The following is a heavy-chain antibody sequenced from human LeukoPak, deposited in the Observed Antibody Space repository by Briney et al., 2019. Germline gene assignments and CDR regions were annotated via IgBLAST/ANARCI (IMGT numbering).Heavy chain of an antibody. CDR2: ISGSGGST. Sequence: GGSLRLSCAASGFTFSSYAMSWVRQAPGKGLEWVSAISGSGGSTYYADSVKGRFTISRDNSKNTLYLQMNSLRAEDTAVYYCATSNPRYCSGGSCYPFPTPGSDVWGQGTTVTVSS. CDR1: GFTFSSYA. V-gene: IGHV3-23*01. D-gene: IGHD2-15*01. J-gene: IGHJ6*02. CDR3: ATSNPRYCSGGSCYPFPTPGSDV.